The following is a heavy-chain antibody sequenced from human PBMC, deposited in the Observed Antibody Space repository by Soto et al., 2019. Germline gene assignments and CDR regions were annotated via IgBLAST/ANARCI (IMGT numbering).Heavy chain of an antibody. D-gene: IGHD4-17*01. V-gene: IGHV3-30-3*01. CDR1: GFTFSSYA. Sequence: GGSLRLSCAASGFTFSSYAMHWVRQAPGKGLEWVAVISYDGSNKYYADSVKGRFTISRDNSKNTLYLQMNSLRAEDTAVYYCASSPKGPHFDYGDCSGMFDPWGQGTLVTVSS. CDR3: ASSPKGPHFDYGDCSGMFDP. CDR2: ISYDGSNK. J-gene: IGHJ5*02.